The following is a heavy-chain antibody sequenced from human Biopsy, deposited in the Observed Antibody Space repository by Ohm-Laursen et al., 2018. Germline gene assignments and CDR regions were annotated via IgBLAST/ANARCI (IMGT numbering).Heavy chain of an antibody. CDR2: IYYSGST. CDR1: GGSIISYY. Sequence: SDTLSLTCSVSGGSIISYYWSWIRQSPGRGLEWIAYIYYSGSTDYNPSLKSRVTISLDTSKNQFSLKLSSVTAADTAIYYCAREAIGVATAFDIWGQGTMVTVSS. J-gene: IGHJ3*02. CDR3: AREAIGVATAFDI. D-gene: IGHD5-12*01. V-gene: IGHV4-59*01.